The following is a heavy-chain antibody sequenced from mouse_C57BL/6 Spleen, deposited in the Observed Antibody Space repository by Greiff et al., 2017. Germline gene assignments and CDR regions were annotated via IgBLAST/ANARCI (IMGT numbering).Heavy chain of an antibody. CDR2: ISSGSSTI. V-gene: IGHV5-17*01. J-gene: IGHJ4*01. CDR1: GFTFSDYG. D-gene: IGHD1-1*01. CDR3: DARGGIYYAMDY. Sequence: EVQLVESGGGLVKPGGSLKLSCAASGFTFSDYGMPWVRQAPEKGLEWVAYISSGSSTIYYADTVKGRFTISRDNAKNTLFLQMTSLRSEDTAMYYCDARGGIYYAMDYWGQGTSVTVSS.